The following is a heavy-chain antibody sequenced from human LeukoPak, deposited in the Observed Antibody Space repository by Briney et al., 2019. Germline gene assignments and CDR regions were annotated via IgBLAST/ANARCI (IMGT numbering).Heavy chain of an antibody. J-gene: IGHJ6*03. CDR3: ARGTYGDSDYYYYYYMDV. Sequence: ASVKVSCKASGYTFTGYYMHWVRQAPGQGLEWMGWINPNSGGTNYAQKFQGRVTMTRDTSISTAYMELSRLRSDDTAVYYCARGTYGDSDYYYYYYMDVWGKGTTVTVSS. CDR2: INPNSGGT. CDR1: GYTFTGYY. V-gene: IGHV1-2*02. D-gene: IGHD4-17*01.